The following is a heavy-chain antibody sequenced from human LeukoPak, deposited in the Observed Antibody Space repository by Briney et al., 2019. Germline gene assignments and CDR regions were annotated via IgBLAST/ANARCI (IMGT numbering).Heavy chain of an antibody. CDR1: GGSFSGYY. Sequence: SETLSLTCAVYGGSFSGYYWSWIRQPPGKGLEWIGEINHSGSTNYNPSLKSRVTISVDTSKNQFSLKLSSVTAADTAVYYCARGAGFLVPAAILPRYYFDYWGQGTLVTVSS. CDR2: INHSGST. CDR3: ARGAGFLVPAAILPRYYFDY. V-gene: IGHV4-34*01. J-gene: IGHJ4*02. D-gene: IGHD2-2*01.